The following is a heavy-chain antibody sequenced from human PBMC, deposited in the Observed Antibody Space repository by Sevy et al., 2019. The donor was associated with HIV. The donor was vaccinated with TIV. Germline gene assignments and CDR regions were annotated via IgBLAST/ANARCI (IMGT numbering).Heavy chain of an antibody. Sequence: GGSLRLSCTGSGFSFSYYGIHWDRQAPGKGLDWVALISHDGINEYYAYSVKGRFTISRDNSKNTVYLEMNRLRNEDTAIYFCANAYSGSYSHSYLYALDVWGQGTTVTVSS. CDR2: ISHDGINE. D-gene: IGHD1-26*01. CDR3: ANAYSGSYSHSYLYALDV. V-gene: IGHV3-30*18. CDR1: GFSFSYYG. J-gene: IGHJ6*02.